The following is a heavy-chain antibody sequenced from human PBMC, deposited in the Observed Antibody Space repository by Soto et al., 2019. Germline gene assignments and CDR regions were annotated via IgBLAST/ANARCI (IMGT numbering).Heavy chain of an antibody. Sequence: QVQLVQSGAEVKKPGSSVKVSCKASGGTFSSYAISWVRQAPGQGLEWMGGIIPIFGTANYAKKFQGRVTITADESTSTAYMELSSLRSEDTAVYYCARSYCSSTSCYRPGWFDPWGQGTLVTVSS. CDR2: IIPIFGTA. V-gene: IGHV1-69*01. CDR3: ARSYCSSTSCYRPGWFDP. D-gene: IGHD2-2*01. CDR1: GGTFSSYA. J-gene: IGHJ5*02.